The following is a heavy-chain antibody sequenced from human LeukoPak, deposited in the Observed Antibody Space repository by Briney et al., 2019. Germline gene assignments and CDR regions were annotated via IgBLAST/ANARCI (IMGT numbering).Heavy chain of an antibody. CDR3: TFSPVKPTLDY. V-gene: IGHV3-72*01. Sequence: GGSLRLSCAASGFIFSDHYMDWVRQAPGKGLEWVGRIRNKARSYTTEYGASVKGRFTISRDDSKSSLYLQMNSLKTADTAVYYCTFSPVKPTLDYWGQGTLVTVSS. J-gene: IGHJ4*02. CDR2: IRNKARSYTT. D-gene: IGHD1-14*01. CDR1: GFIFSDHY.